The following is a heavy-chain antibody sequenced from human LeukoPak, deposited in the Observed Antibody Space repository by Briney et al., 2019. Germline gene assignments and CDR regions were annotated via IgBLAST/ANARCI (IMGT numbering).Heavy chain of an antibody. CDR1: GFTFDDYA. J-gene: IGHJ3*02. CDR2: ISWNSGSI. CDR3: AKHYYDSSGYYNAFDI. Sequence: GGSLRLSCAASGFTFDDYAMHWVRQAPGKGLEWVSGISWNSGSIGYADSVKGRFTISRDNAKNSLYLQMNSLRAEDTAVYYCAKHYYDSSGYYNAFDIWGQGTMVTVSS. V-gene: IGHV3-9*01. D-gene: IGHD3-22*01.